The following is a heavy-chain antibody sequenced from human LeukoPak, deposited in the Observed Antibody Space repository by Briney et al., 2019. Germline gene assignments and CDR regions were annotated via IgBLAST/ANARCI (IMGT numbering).Heavy chain of an antibody. V-gene: IGHV3-21*06. CDR3: AKGGERSSSSMDY. CDR1: GFNFGDYG. D-gene: IGHD6-13*01. J-gene: IGHJ4*02. CDR2: ICSRSSYI. Sequence: PGGSLRLSCAASGFNFGDYGMSWVRQAPGKGLEWVSSICSRSSYIYYADSVKGRFTISRDNAKNSLYLQMQSLRAEDTAVYYCAKGGERSSSSMDYWGQGTLVTVSS.